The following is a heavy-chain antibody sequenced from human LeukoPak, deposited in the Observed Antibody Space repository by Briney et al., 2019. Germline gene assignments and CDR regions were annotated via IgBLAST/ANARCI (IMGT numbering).Heavy chain of an antibody. CDR2: ISSSSSYI. V-gene: IGHV3-21*01. CDR1: GSTFSSYS. D-gene: IGHD3-9*01. CDR3: ASGLTGYYPIDY. Sequence: RGSLRLSCAASGSTFSSYSMNWVRQAPGKGLEWVSSISSSSSYIYYADSVKGRFTISRDNAKNSLYLQMNSLRAEDTAVYYCASGLTGYYPIDYWGQGTLVTVSS. J-gene: IGHJ4*02.